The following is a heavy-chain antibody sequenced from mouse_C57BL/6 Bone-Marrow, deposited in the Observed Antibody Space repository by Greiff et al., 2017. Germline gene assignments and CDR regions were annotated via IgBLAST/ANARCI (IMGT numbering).Heavy chain of an antibody. CDR1: GFTFSNYW. Sequence: EVKLMESGGGLVKPGGSLKLSCVASGFTFSNYWMNWVRQSPAKGLEWVAQIRLKSDTYATHYAVYVTGRFTLSSDDSKSSVCMQMNNFRAEDTGIYYGTNDYDRYVDVWGTGTTVTVSS. CDR2: IRLKSDTYAT. D-gene: IGHD2-4*01. CDR3: TNDYDRYVDV. J-gene: IGHJ1*03. V-gene: IGHV6-3*01.